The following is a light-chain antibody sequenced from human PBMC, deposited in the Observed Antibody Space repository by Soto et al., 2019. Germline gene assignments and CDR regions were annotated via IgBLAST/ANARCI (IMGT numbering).Light chain of an antibody. V-gene: IGKV1-5*03. J-gene: IGKJ1*01. CDR1: QSISTW. CDR2: KAS. CDR3: QQYNSYWWT. Sequence: DIQMTQSPSTLSASVGDRVTITCRASQSISTWLAWYQQKPGKAPKVLIYKASSLQSGVPLRFSGSGSGTEFTLTISSRQPDDFATYYCQQYNSYWWTFGQGTKVEIK.